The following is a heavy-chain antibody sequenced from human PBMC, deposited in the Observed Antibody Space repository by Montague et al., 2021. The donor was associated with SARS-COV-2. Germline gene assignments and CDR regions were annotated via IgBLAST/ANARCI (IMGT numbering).Heavy chain of an antibody. CDR1: GGSISSSSYY. D-gene: IGHD2-2*01. V-gene: IGHV4-39*01. CDR3: ARFYRVLPAASFDY. CDR2: IYYSGNT. J-gene: IGHJ4*02. Sequence: SETLSLTCTVSGGSISSSSYYWGWIRQPPGKGLEWIGSIYYSGNTXYNPSLKSRVTISVDTSKNQFSLKLSSVTAADTAVYYCARFYRVLPAASFDYWGQGTLVTVSS.